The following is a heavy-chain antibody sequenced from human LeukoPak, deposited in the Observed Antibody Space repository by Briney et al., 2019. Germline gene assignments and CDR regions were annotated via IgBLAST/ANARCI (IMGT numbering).Heavy chain of an antibody. Sequence: ASVKVSCKVSGYTLTELSMHWVRQAPGKGLECMGGFDPEDGETIYAQKFQGRVTMTEDTSTDTAYMELSSLRSEDTAVYYCATVTMVRGVKLASYYFDYWGQGTLVTVSS. CDR1: GYTLTELS. V-gene: IGHV1-24*01. CDR3: ATVTMVRGVKLASYYFDY. J-gene: IGHJ4*02. D-gene: IGHD3-10*01. CDR2: FDPEDGET.